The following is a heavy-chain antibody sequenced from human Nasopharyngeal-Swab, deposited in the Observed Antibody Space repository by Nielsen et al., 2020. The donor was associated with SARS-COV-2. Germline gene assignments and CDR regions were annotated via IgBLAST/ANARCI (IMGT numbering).Heavy chain of an antibody. J-gene: IGHJ4*02. D-gene: IGHD2-21*01. V-gene: IGHV3-23*01. CDR2: IRASAGST. Sequence: GESLKISCAASGFTFSSYVMRWVRQAPGKGLEWLSPIRASAGSTYYADSVKGRFTISRDNSKNTLYLQMNSLRAEDTAVYYCVKGPPAVIHYFDYWGQGTLVTVSS. CDR3: VKGPPAVIHYFDY. CDR1: GFTFSSYV.